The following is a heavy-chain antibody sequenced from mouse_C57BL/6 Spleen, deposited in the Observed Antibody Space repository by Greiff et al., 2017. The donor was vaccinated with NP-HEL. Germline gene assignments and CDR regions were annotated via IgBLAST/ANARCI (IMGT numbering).Heavy chain of an antibody. CDR1: GFTFSDYG. Sequence: EVKVEESGGGLVKPGGSLKLSCAASGFTFSDYGMHWVRQAPEKGLEWVAYISSGSSTIYYADTVKGRFTISRDNAKNTLFLQMTSLRSEDTAMYYCARITTVVGGNFDVWGTGTTVTVSS. CDR3: ARITTVVGGNFDV. D-gene: IGHD1-1*01. V-gene: IGHV5-17*01. J-gene: IGHJ1*03. CDR2: ISSGSSTI.